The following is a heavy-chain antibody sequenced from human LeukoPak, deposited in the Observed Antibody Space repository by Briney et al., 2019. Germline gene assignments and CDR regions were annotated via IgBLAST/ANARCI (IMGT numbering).Heavy chain of an antibody. V-gene: IGHV3-33*01. D-gene: IGHD1-26*01. CDR2: IWYDGSNK. CDR1: GFTFSSYG. Sequence: GRSLRLSCAASGFTFSSYGMHWVRQAPGKGLEWLAVIWYDGSNKYYADSVKGRFTTSRDNSKNTLYLQMNSLRAEDTAVYYCARDPIYSGSYYYFDYWGQGTLVTVPS. CDR3: ARDPIYSGSYYYFDY. J-gene: IGHJ4*02.